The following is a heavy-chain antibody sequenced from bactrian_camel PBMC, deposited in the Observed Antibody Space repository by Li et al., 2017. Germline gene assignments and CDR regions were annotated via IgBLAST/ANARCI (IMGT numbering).Heavy chain of an antibody. CDR3: AADKGAVYFSESCLDFGY. Sequence: VQLVESGGGPVQAGGSLRLSCTASGDTYSTYCMAWFRQAPGKAREGVAAAGDDDETSYADSVKGRFTISSDNGFLYLQMNSLKPEDTATYICAADKGAVYFSESCLDFGYWGQGTQVTVS. D-gene: IGHD4*01. CDR2: AGDDDET. CDR1: GDTYSTYC. V-gene: IGHV3S26*01. J-gene: IGHJ6*01.